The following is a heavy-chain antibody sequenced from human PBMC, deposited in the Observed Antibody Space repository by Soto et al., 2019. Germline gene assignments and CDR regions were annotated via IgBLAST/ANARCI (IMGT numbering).Heavy chain of an antibody. D-gene: IGHD2-15*01. J-gene: IGHJ5*02. CDR1: GFIFSTYA. Sequence: PGGSLRLSCAASGFIFSTYAMSWVRQAPGKGLEWVSGISGSGGSTYYADFVKGRFTISRDNSKKTLYLQMNSLRAEDTAIYYCARQIVVATTRFDPWGQGTLVTVSS. V-gene: IGHV3-23*01. CDR2: ISGSGGST. CDR3: ARQIVVATTRFDP.